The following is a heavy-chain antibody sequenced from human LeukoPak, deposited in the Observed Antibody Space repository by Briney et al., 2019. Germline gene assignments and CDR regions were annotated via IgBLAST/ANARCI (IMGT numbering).Heavy chain of an antibody. CDR3: AIESYYDSSGYYFGAFDI. D-gene: IGHD3-22*01. CDR1: GGSFSGYY. Sequence: SETLSLTCAVYGGSFSGYYWSWIRQPPGKGLEWIGKINHSGSTNYNPSLKSRVTISVDTSKNQFSLKVNSVTAADTAVYYCAIESYYDSSGYYFGAFDIWGQGTMVTVSS. J-gene: IGHJ3*02. CDR2: INHSGST. V-gene: IGHV4-34*01.